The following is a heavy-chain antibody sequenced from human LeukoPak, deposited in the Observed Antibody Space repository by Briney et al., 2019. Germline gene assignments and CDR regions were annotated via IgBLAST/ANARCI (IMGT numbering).Heavy chain of an antibody. CDR1: GGTFSSYA. V-gene: IGHV1-69*05. D-gene: IGHD2-21*02. CDR2: IIPIFGTA. CDR3: ARTYCGGDCYLWFDP. Sequence: SVKVSCKASGGTFSSYAISWVRQAPGQGLEWMGRIIPIFGTANYAQKFQGRVTITMDESTSTAYMELSSLRSEDTAVYYCARTYCGGDCYLWFDPWGQGTLVTVSS. J-gene: IGHJ5*02.